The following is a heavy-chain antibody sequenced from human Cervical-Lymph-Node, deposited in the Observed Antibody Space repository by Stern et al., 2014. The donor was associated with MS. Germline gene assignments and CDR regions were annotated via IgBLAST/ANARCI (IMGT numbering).Heavy chain of an antibody. Sequence: VKLVESGGGLVKPGGSLRLSCVASGFTFHDFYMTWVRQAPGKGLEWVSYISSASDTIYYADSVKGRVSISRENAKNSRYLQMNNLRVDDTAVYYCASPIGYDRDCSDPWGQGTLVTVSS. D-gene: IGHD5-12*01. CDR2: ISSASDTI. V-gene: IGHV3-11*01. J-gene: IGHJ5*02. CDR3: ASPIGYDRDCSDP. CDR1: GFTFHDFY.